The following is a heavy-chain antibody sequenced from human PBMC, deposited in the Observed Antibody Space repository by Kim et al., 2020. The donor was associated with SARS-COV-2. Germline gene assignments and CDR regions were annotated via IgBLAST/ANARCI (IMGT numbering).Heavy chain of an antibody. Sequence: YVGSVKGRFTISRDNAKNSLYLQMNSLRAEDTAVYYCARRRDVFSYPFDYWGQGTRSPSPQ. D-gene: IGHD3-10*01. CDR3: ARRRDVFSYPFDY. J-gene: IGHJ4*02. V-gene: IGHV3-7*03.